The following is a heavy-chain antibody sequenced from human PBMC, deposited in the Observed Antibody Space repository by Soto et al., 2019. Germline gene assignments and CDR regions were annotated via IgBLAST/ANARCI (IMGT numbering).Heavy chain of an antibody. CDR3: ALGLYGSGRSYFDY. D-gene: IGHD3-10*01. CDR2: MNPNSGNT. Sequence: GASVKVSCKASGYTFTSYDINWVRQATGQGLEWMGWMNPNSGNTGYAQKFQGRVTMTRNTSISTAYMELSSLRSEDTAVYYCALGLYGSGRSYFDYWGQGTLVPVSS. J-gene: IGHJ4*02. CDR1: GYTFTSYD. V-gene: IGHV1-8*01.